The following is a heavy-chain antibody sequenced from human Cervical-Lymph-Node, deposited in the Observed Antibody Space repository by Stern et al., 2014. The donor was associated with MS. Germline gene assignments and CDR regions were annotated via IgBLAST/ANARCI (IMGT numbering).Heavy chain of an antibody. CDR2: IIPIFGTA. J-gene: IGHJ4*02. CDR3: ARMVGATNFDY. CDR1: GGTFSSYA. D-gene: IGHD1-26*01. Sequence: VQLVESGAEVKKPGSSVKVSCKASGGTFSSYAISWGRQPPGQGLAWMGGIIPIFGTANYAQKFPGSVTITADESTSTAYMELSSLRSEDTAVYYCARMVGATNFDYWGQGTLVTVSS. V-gene: IGHV1-69*01.